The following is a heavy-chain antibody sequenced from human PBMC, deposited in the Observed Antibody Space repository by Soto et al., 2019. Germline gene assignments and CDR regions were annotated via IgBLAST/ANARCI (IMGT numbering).Heavy chain of an antibody. CDR3: ARLLAYCGGDCHSFAFDI. CDR2: IRNKARSYTT. J-gene: IGHJ3*02. CDR1: GFTFSDHF. D-gene: IGHD2-21*02. V-gene: IGHV3-72*01. Sequence: GGSLRLSCAASGFTFSDHFMEWVRQAPGKGLEWVGRIRNKARSYTTDYAASVRGRFTISRDDSKNSLYLQMNSLKAEDTAVYYCARLLAYCGGDCHSFAFDIWGQGTLVTVSS.